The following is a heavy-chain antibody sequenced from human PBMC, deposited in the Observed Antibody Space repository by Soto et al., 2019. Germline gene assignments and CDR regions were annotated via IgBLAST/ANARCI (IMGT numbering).Heavy chain of an antibody. Sequence: SVKVSCKASGGTFSSYAISWVRQAPGQGLEWMGGIIPIFGTANYTQKFQGRVTITADESTSTAYMELSSLRSEDTAVYYCARGTTVVTHDAFDIWGQGTMVTVSS. J-gene: IGHJ3*02. CDR2: IIPIFGTA. V-gene: IGHV1-69*13. CDR3: ARGTTVVTHDAFDI. D-gene: IGHD4-17*01. CDR1: GGTFSSYA.